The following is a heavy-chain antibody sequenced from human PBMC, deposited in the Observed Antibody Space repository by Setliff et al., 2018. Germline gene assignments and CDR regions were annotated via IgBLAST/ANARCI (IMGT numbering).Heavy chain of an antibody. D-gene: IGHD6-13*01. CDR1: GYTFTSHD. V-gene: IGHV1-8*01. CDR2: MNPNNGNT. Sequence: GASVKVSCKASGYTFTSHDINWVRQATGQGLEWMGWMNPNNGNTGCVQKFQGRLTMTRNTSISTAYMELSSLRSEDTAVYYCARPALYSSSTYYYYYYMDVWGKGTTVTVSS. CDR3: ARPALYSSSTYYYYYYMDV. J-gene: IGHJ6*03.